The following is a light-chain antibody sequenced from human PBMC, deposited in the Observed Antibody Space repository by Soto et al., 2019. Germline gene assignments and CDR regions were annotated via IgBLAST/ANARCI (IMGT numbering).Light chain of an antibody. V-gene: IGLV2-14*01. CDR3: SSYTTRSTLV. Sequence: QSALTQPASVSGSPGQSITISCTGTSSDLAIYNYVSWYQQQPGKAPKLMIYQVTHRPPGISDRFSGSKSANTASLTISGLQAADEAFYYCSSYTTRSTLVFGGGTKVTVL. CDR1: SSDLAIYNY. CDR2: QVT. J-gene: IGLJ2*01.